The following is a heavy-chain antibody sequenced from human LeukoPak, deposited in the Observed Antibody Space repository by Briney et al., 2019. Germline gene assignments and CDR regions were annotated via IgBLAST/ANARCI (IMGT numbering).Heavy chain of an antibody. CDR1: GGSISSSSYY. CDR2: IYYSGST. V-gene: IGHV4-39*01. D-gene: IGHD3-22*01. CDR3: ARQYDSSGTYLDY. J-gene: IGHJ4*02. Sequence: SETLSLTCTVSGGSISSSSYYWGWIRQPPGKGLEWIGSIYYSGSTYYNPSLKSRVTISVDTSKNQFSLKLSSVTAADTAVYYCARQYDSSGTYLDYWGQGTLVTVSS.